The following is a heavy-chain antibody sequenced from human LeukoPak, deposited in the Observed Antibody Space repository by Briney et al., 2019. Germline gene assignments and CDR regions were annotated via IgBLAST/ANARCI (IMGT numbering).Heavy chain of an antibody. Sequence: PSETLSLTXTVSGGSISSYYWSWIRQPPGKGLEWIGYIYYSGSTNYNPSLKSRVTISVDTSKNQFSLKLSSVTAADTAVYYCARCPSTMVRGVIRWFDPWGQRTLVTVSS. CDR1: GGSISSYY. D-gene: IGHD3-10*01. J-gene: IGHJ5*02. V-gene: IGHV4-59*01. CDR3: ARCPSTMVRGVIRWFDP. CDR2: IYYSGST.